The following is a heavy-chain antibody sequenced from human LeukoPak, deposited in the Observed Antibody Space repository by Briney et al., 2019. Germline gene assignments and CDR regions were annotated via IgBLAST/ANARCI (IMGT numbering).Heavy chain of an antibody. Sequence: GGSPRLSCAASGFTFSRYNMNWVRQAPGKGLEWVSSISRTGNYIYYADSVKGRFTTSRDNAQNSLFLQMNSLRVEDTAVYYCARVLETDCSGGSCYSGLDYWGQGTLVTVSS. V-gene: IGHV3-21*01. CDR2: ISRTGNYI. CDR3: ARVLETDCSGGSCYSGLDY. D-gene: IGHD2-15*01. CDR1: GFTFSRYN. J-gene: IGHJ4*02.